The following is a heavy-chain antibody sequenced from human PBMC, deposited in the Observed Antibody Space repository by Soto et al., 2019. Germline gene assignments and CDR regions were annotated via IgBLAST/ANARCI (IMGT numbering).Heavy chain of an antibody. J-gene: IGHJ4*02. CDR2: IIPIFGTA. V-gene: IGHV1-69*13. Sequence: GASVKVSCKASGGAFSSYALSWVRQAPGQGLEWMGGIIPIFGTANYAQKFQGRVTITAYESTSTAYMELSSLRSEDTAVYYCARDWYNNPGFDYWGQGTLVTVSS. D-gene: IGHD1-1*01. CDR3: ARDWYNNPGFDY. CDR1: GGAFSSYA.